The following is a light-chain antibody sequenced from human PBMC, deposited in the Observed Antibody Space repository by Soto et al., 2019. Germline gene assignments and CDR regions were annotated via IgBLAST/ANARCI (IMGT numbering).Light chain of an antibody. V-gene: IGKV3-15*01. CDR1: QSISSE. Sequence: EIVMTQSPATLSVSPGERATLSCRASQSISSELAWYQQRPGQPPRLLIYGASIRATGVPDRFTGSGSGSDFTLTISGLQSEDFAVYYCQQGYNWPLTFGQGTRLDI. CDR3: QQGYNWPLT. J-gene: IGKJ2*01. CDR2: GAS.